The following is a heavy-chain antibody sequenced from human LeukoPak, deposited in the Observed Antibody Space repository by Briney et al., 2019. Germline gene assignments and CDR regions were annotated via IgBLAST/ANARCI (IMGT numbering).Heavy chain of an antibody. Sequence: GSLRLSCAASGFTFSSYSMNWVRQAPGKGLEWVSSISSSSSYIYYADSVKGRFTISRDNAKNSLYLQMNSLRAEDTAVYYCARAAAAEGDYYYYYYMDVWGKGTTVTVSS. CDR1: GFTFSSYS. CDR3: ARAAAAEGDYYYYYYMDV. D-gene: IGHD6-13*01. J-gene: IGHJ6*03. V-gene: IGHV3-21*01. CDR2: ISSSSSYI.